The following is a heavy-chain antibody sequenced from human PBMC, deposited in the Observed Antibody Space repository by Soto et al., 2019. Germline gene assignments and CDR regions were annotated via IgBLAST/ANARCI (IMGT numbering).Heavy chain of an antibody. D-gene: IGHD7-27*01. V-gene: IGHV4-30-2*01. CDR1: GGSISSGGYS. CDR2: IYHSGST. Sequence: PSETLSLTCAVSGGSISSGGYSWSWIRQPPGKGLEWIGYIYHSGSTYYNPSLKSRVTISVDTSKNQFSLKLSSVTAEDTAVYYCASSLLTPFDYWGQGTLVTVSS. CDR3: ASSLLTPFDY. J-gene: IGHJ4*02.